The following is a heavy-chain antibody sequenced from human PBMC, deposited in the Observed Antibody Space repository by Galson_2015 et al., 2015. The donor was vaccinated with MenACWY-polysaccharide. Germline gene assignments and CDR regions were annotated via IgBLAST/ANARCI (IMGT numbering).Heavy chain of an antibody. CDR3: ARGGKYYYDSSGYLNWFDP. Sequence: GYPQKFQGRVTMTRNTSISIAYMELSSLRSEDTAVYYCARGGKYYYDSSGYLNWFDPWGQGTLVTVSS. J-gene: IGHJ5*02. D-gene: IGHD3-22*01. V-gene: IGHV1-8*01.